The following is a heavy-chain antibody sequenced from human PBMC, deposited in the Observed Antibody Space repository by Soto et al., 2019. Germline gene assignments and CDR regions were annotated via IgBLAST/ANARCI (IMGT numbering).Heavy chain of an antibody. J-gene: IGHJ4*02. Sequence: QNTLKESGPTLVKPTQTLTLTCTFSGFSLSTSGVGVGWIRQPPGKALEWLALIYWDDDKRYSPSLKGRLTVTQETSKIRVVLTMTNMYPVDTAKYYCALLMYYDISTGYYPFCDYWCKGTLVTVPS. CDR3: ALLMYYDISTGYYPFCDY. CDR1: GFSLSTSGVG. V-gene: IGHV2-5*02. CDR2: IYWDDDK. D-gene: IGHD3-9*01.